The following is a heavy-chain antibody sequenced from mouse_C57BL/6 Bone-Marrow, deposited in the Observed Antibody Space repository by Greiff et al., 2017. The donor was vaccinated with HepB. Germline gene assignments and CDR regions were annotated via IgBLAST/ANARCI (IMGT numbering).Heavy chain of an antibody. V-gene: IGHV1-61*01. D-gene: IGHD1-1*01. CDR3: ARSGNYYGSKDY. J-gene: IGHJ2*01. CDR1: GYTFTSYW. CDR2: IYPSDSET. Sequence: QVQLQQPGAELVRPGSSVKLSCKASGYTFTSYWMDWVKQRPGQGLEWIGNIYPSDSETHYNQKFKDKATLTVDKSSSTAYMQLSSLTSEDSAVYYCARSGNYYGSKDYWGQGTTLTVSS.